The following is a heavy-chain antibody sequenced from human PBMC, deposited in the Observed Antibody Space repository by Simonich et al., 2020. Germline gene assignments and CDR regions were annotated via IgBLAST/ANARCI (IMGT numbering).Heavy chain of an antibody. CDR1: GGSISSYY. V-gene: IGHV4-59*08. CDR2: IYYSGST. J-gene: IGHJ6*02. Sequence: QVQLQESGPGLVKPSETLSLTCTVSGGSISSYYWSWIRQPPGKGLEWIGYIYYSGSTKYNPSLKSRVTISVNTSKNQFSLKLSSVTAADTAVYYCARSLGYYYYYYGMDVWGQGTTVTVSS. D-gene: IGHD1-26*01. CDR3: ARSLGYYYYYYGMDV.